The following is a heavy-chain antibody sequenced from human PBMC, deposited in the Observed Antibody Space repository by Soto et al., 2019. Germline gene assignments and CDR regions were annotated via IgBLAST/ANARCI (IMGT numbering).Heavy chain of an antibody. CDR1: GYTFTSYG. CDR2: ISAYNGNT. V-gene: IGHV1-18*01. CDR3: AGSFHSSGWYEDAFDI. J-gene: IGHJ3*02. Sequence: ASVKVSCKASGYTFTSYGISWVRQAPGQGLEWMGWISAYNGNTNYAQKLQGRVTMTTDTSTSTAYMELRSLRSDDTAVYYCAGSFHSSGWYEDAFDIWGQGTMVTVSS. D-gene: IGHD6-19*01.